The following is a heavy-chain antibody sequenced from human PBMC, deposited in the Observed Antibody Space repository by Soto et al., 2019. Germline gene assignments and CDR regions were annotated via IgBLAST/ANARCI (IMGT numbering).Heavy chain of an antibody. CDR1: GRSFCGYY. CDR3: PRGTLGYQLRYRWSYYCGRDG. Sequence: PSETLSLTCAVYGRSFCGYYWSWIRLHPGKGLEWLGEINHSGSTTYKPPIKSRVTISVDTPKNQFFLKLSSMTVAHTHVTYGPRGTLGYQLRYRWSYYCGRDGWGQGTTVTVCS. J-gene: IGHJ6*01. D-gene: IGHD2-2*02. CDR2: INHSGST. V-gene: IGHV4-34*01.